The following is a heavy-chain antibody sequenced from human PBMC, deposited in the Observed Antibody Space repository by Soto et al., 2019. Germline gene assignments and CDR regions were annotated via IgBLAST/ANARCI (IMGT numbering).Heavy chain of an antibody. Sequence: QVQLVQSRGEVKKPGASVKVSCKTSGYSFTTYGISWVRQAPGQGLEWMGWISGYNGNTNYVQNLQWRGTKATDTSRSTAYMEVRSLRSYDPAVYYCAREGPAPYYYYGMDGWGQGSTVTLSS. J-gene: IGHJ6*02. CDR1: GYSFTTYG. CDR2: ISGYNGNT. V-gene: IGHV1-18*01. CDR3: AREGPAPYYYYGMDG.